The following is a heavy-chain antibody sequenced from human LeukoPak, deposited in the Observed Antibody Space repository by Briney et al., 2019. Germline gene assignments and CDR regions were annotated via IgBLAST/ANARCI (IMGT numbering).Heavy chain of an antibody. CDR1: GYTFTSYA. CDR3: ARPPTDIVVVPAAY. V-gene: IGHV7-4-1*02. CDR2: INTNTGNP. J-gene: IGHJ4*02. Sequence: ASVKVSCKASGYTFTSYAMNWVRQAPGQGLEWMGWINTNTGNPTYAQGFTGRFVFSLDTSVSTAYLQISSLKAEDTAVYYCARPPTDIVVVPAAYWGQGTLVTVSS. D-gene: IGHD2-2*01.